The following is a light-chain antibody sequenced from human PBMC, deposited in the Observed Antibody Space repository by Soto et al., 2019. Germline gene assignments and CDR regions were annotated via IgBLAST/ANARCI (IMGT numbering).Light chain of an antibody. CDR1: QSVGKNF. J-gene: IGKJ1*01. V-gene: IGKV3-20*01. CDR3: QQYAGSPRT. CDR2: GAS. Sequence: EIVLTQSPDTLSLSPGERATLSCRASQSVGKNFLAWYQQKAGQAPRFLIHGASRRATGIPDRFSGSGSGTDFTLTISRLEPEDFAVYYCQQYAGSPRTFGQGTKVEIK.